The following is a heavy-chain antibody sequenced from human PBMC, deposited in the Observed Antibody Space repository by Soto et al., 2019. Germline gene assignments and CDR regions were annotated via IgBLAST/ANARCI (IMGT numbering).Heavy chain of an antibody. CDR1: GFTFSSYG. CDR3: ARANDFWSGYHSAFDY. V-gene: IGHV3-33*01. J-gene: IGHJ4*02. Sequence: VQLLESGGGFAQPGGSLRLSCAASGFTFSSYGMHWVRQAPGKGLEWVAVIWYDGSNKYYADSVKGRFTISRDNSKNTLYLQMNSLRAEDTAVYYCARANDFWSGYHSAFDYWGQGTLVTVSS. D-gene: IGHD3-3*01. CDR2: IWYDGSNK.